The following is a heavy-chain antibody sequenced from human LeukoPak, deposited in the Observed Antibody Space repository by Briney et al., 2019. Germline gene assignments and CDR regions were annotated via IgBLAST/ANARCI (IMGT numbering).Heavy chain of an antibody. V-gene: IGHV1-69*06. CDR3: ARSAPHYDILTGQYYYYGMDV. CDR1: AGTCSSYA. J-gene: IGHJ6*04. CDR2: IIPIFGTA. Sequence: SVKVSCKASAGTCSSYAISWVRQAPGQGLEWMGGIIPIFGTANYAQKFQGRVTITADKSTSTAYMELSSLRSEDTAVYYCARSAPHYDILTGQYYYYGMDVWGKGTTVTVSS. D-gene: IGHD3-9*01.